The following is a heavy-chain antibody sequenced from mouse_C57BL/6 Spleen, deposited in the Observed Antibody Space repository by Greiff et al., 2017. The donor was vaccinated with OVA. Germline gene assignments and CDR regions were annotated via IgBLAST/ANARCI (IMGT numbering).Heavy chain of an antibody. CDR1: GYSITSGYY. CDR2: ISYDGSN. Sequence: DVKLVESGPGLVKPSQSLSLTCSVTGYSITSGYYWNWIRQFPGNKLEWMGYISYDGSNNYNPSLKNRISITRDTSKNQFFLKLNSVTTEDTATYYCARDMGLDYWGQGTTLTVSS. CDR3: ARDMGLDY. V-gene: IGHV3-6*01. D-gene: IGHD4-1*01. J-gene: IGHJ2*01.